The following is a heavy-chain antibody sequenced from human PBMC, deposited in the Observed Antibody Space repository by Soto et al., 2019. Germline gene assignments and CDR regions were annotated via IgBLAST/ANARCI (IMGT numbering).Heavy chain of an antibody. Sequence: QVQLVESGGGVVQPGRSLRLSCAASGFTFSSYGMHWVRQAPGKGLEGVAVISYDGSNKYYADSVKGRFTISRDNSKNTLYLQMNSLRAEDTAVYYCAKDYVDSRMVQYYYYYGMYVWGQGTTVTVSS. D-gene: IGHD6-13*01. CDR1: GFTFSSYG. V-gene: IGHV3-30*18. J-gene: IGHJ6*02. CDR3: AKDYVDSRMVQYYYYYGMYV. CDR2: ISYDGSNK.